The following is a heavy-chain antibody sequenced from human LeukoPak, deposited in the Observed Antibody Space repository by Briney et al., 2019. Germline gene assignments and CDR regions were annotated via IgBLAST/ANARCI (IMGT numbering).Heavy chain of an antibody. J-gene: IGHJ5*02. D-gene: IGHD3-22*01. V-gene: IGHV3-23*01. CDR3: PPRGVIPTTIIAHHSSTPSQFDT. CDR2: ISGSGGST. CDR1: GFTFSSYA. Sequence: GGSLRLSCAASGFTFSSYAMSWVRQAPGKGLEWVSAISGSGGSTYYADSVKGRFTISRDNSKNTLYLQMNSLRAEDTALYYCPPRGVIPTTIIAHHSSTPSQFDTWGQETLVTVSS.